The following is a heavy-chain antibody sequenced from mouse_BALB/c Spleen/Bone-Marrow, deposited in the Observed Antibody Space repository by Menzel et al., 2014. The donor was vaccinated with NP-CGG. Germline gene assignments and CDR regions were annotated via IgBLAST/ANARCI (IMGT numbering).Heavy chain of an antibody. Sequence: EVQVVESGGGLVQPGGSLRLSCATSGSTFTDYYMSWVRQPPGKALEWLGFIRNKANGYTTEYSASVKGRFTISRDNSQSILYLQMNTLRAEDSATYYCARDFTTAPYWYFDVWGAGTTVTVSS. D-gene: IGHD1-2*01. J-gene: IGHJ1*01. CDR3: ARDFTTAPYWYFDV. CDR2: IRNKANGYTT. CDR1: GSTFTDYY. V-gene: IGHV7-3*02.